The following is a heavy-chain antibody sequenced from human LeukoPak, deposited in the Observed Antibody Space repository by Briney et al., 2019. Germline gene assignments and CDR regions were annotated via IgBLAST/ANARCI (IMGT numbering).Heavy chain of an antibody. CDR2: INPNSGGT. CDR3: ARDRVGATVE. J-gene: IGHJ4*02. V-gene: IGHV1-2*02. D-gene: IGHD1-26*01. CDR1: GGTFSSYA. Sequence: ASVKVSCKASGGTFSSYAISWVRQAPGQGLEWMGWINPNSGGTNYAQKFQGRVTMTRDTSISTAYMELSRLRSDDTAVYYCARDRVGATVEWGQGTLVTVSS.